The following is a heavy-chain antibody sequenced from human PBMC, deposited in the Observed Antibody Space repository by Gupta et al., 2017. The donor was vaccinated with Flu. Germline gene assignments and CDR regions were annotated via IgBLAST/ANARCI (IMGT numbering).Heavy chain of an antibody. V-gene: IGHV1-2*02. J-gene: IGHJ6*02. D-gene: IGHD2-15*01. CDR1: GYTFTGYY. Sequence: QVQLVQSGAEVQKPGASVKVSCKASGYTFTGYYMHWVRQAPGQGLEWMGWINPNSGGTNYAQKFQGRVTMTRDTSISTAYMELSRLRSDDTAVYYCARELSRSLNHYYYYGMDVWGQGTTVTVSS. CDR3: ARELSRSLNHYYYYGMDV. CDR2: INPNSGGT.